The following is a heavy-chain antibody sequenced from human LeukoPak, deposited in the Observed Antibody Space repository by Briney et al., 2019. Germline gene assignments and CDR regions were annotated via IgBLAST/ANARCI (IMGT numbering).Heavy chain of an antibody. J-gene: IGHJ4*02. D-gene: IGHD6-13*01. CDR1: GFTVSSND. Sequence: GGSLRLSCAASGFTVSSNDMSWVRQAPGKGLEWVSLIYSGGNTYYADSVKGRFTISRDNAKNSLYLQMNSLRAEDTAVYYCARGYSSSSHWGQGTLVTVSS. CDR2: IYSGGNT. V-gene: IGHV3-53*01. CDR3: ARGYSSSSH.